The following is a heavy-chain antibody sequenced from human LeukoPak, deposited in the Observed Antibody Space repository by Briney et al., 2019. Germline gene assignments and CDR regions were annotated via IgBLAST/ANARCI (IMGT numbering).Heavy chain of an antibody. J-gene: IGHJ4*02. CDR1: ASTFTALD. Sequence: GASVKVSCKAAASTFTALDIRWGGPAPGQGLEWRGWINPNSGGTNYAQKFQGRVTMTSATSTSTTSMELRRRRFDDTAAYLCTTVEFVVGSLLYYWDYWGQGTLVTVSS. CDR2: INPNSGGT. D-gene: IGHD3-3*01. CDR3: TTVEFVVGSLLYYWDY. V-gene: IGHV1-2*02.